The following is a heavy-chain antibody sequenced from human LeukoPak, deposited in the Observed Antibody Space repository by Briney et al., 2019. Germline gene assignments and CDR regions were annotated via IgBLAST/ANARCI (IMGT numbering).Heavy chain of an antibody. Sequence: PGGSLRLSCAASGFTFSSYWMSWVRQAPGKGLEWVANIKQDGSEKYYVDSVKGRFPISRDNAKNSLYLQMSSLRAEDTAVYYCAREIASYDFWSGYYPDENYYYMDVWGKGTTVTVSS. J-gene: IGHJ6*03. CDR2: IKQDGSEK. D-gene: IGHD3-3*01. CDR3: AREIASYDFWSGYYPDENYYYMDV. V-gene: IGHV3-7*01. CDR1: GFTFSSYW.